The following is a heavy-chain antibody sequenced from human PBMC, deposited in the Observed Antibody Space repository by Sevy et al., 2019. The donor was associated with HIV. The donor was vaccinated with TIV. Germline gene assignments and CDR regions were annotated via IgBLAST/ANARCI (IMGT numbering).Heavy chain of an antibody. V-gene: IGHV1-2*02. Sequence: ASVKVSCKASGYTFTGYYMHWVRQAPGQGLEWMGWINPNSGGTNYAQKFQGRINMTRHTSISTAYMELSRLGSDDTAVYCCASDPRLWSGYSFLAPPPFGMDVWGQGTTVTVSS. CDR3: ASDPRLWSGYSFLAPPPFGMDV. J-gene: IGHJ6*02. D-gene: IGHD3-3*01. CDR2: INPNSGGT. CDR1: GYTFTGYY.